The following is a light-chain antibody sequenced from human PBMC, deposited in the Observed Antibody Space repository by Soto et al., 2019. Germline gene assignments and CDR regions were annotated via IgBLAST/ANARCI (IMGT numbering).Light chain of an antibody. V-gene: IGKV3-20*01. CDR3: QQYSSSPLT. J-gene: IGKJ4*01. CDR1: QSVSSSY. CDR2: GAS. Sequence: EIVLTQSPGTLSLSPGERATLFCRASQSVSSSYLAWYQQKPGQAPRLLIYGASSRATGIPDRFSGSGSGTDFTLTISRLEPEDFAVYYCQQYSSSPLTFGGGTKVDI.